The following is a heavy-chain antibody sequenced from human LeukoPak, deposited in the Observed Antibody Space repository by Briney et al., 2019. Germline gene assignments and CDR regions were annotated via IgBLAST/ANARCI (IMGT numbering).Heavy chain of an antibody. J-gene: IGHJ5*02. Sequence: ASVKVSCKASGYTFTSYDINWVRQATGQGLEWMGWMNPNSGNTGYAQKFQGRVTMTRNTSISTAYMELSSLRSEDTAVYYCARGSGPYYDFWSGYYISWFDPWGQGTLVTVSS. D-gene: IGHD3-3*01. CDR1: GYTFTSYD. CDR3: ARGSGPYYDFWSGYYISWFDP. CDR2: MNPNSGNT. V-gene: IGHV1-8*01.